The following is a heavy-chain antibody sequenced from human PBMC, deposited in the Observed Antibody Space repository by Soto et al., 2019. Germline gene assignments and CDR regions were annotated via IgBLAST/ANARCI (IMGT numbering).Heavy chain of an antibody. CDR3: ASGGYGDLLDY. D-gene: IGHD4-17*01. Sequence: SVKVSCKASGGTFSSYAISWVRQAPGQGLEWMGGIIPIFGTANYAQKFQGRVTITADESTSTAYMKLSFVLAADTAVYYCASGGYGDLLDYWGQGTLVSVSS. J-gene: IGHJ4*02. CDR2: IIPIFGTA. CDR1: GGTFSSYA. V-gene: IGHV1-69*13.